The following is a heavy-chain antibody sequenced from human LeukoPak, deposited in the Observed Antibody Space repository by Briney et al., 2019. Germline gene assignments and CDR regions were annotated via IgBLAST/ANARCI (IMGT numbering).Heavy chain of an antibody. V-gene: IGHV1-69*02. J-gene: IGHJ4*02. CDR3: ARIRGTESGLSHFDS. CDR1: GGTLSSYP. CDR2: IIPVLGIA. Sequence: SVKVSCKASGGTLSSYPICWVRQAPGQGLEWMGRIIPVLGIANYAQTFQGRVTITADKSSGTAYMELSSLRSEDTAVYYCARIRGTESGLSHFDSWGPGTLVSVSS. D-gene: IGHD2-8*02.